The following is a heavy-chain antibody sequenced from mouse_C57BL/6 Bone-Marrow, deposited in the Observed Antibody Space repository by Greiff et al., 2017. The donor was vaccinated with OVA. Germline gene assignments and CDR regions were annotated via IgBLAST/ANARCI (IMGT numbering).Heavy chain of an antibody. CDR2: IDPETGGT. D-gene: IGHD4-1*01. Sequence: QVQLQQSGAELVRPGASVTLSCKASGYTFTDYEMHWVKQTPVHGLEWIGGIDPETGGTAYNQKFKGKAILTADKSSSTAYMELRSLTSEDSAVYYCTSDTNWAFAYWGQGTLVTVSA. CDR1: GYTFTDYE. CDR3: TSDTNWAFAY. J-gene: IGHJ3*01. V-gene: IGHV1-15*01.